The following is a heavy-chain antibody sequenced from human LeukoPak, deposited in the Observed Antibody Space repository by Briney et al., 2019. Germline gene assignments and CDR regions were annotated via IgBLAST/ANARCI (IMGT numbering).Heavy chain of an antibody. V-gene: IGHV1-69*04. Sequence: SVKVSCEASGGTFSSYAISWVRQAPGQELEWMGRIIPILGIANYAQKFQGRVTITADKSTSTAYMELSSLRSEDTAVYYCARDLTTILLGDWFDPWGQGTLVTVSS. D-gene: IGHD5-12*01. CDR3: ARDLTTILLGDWFDP. CDR1: GGTFSSYA. J-gene: IGHJ5*02. CDR2: IIPILGIA.